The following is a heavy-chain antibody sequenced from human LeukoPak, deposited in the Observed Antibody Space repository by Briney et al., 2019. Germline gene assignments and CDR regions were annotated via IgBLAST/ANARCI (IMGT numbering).Heavy chain of an antibody. CDR2: IYPGDSDA. J-gene: IGHJ4*02. Sequence: GESLKISCKVSGYTFTNYWIGWVRQMPGKGLEWMGIIYPGDSDARYRPSFQGQVTISADKSITTACLQWSTLKASDTAMYYCARLSGGDSSSWYFDYWGQGTLVTVSS. D-gene: IGHD6-13*01. V-gene: IGHV5-51*01. CDR1: GYTFTNYW. CDR3: ARLSGGDSSSWYFDY.